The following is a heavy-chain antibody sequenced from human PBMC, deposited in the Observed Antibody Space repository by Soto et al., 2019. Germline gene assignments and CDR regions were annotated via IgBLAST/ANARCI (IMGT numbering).Heavy chain of an antibody. CDR1: GGSISSYY. V-gene: IGHV4-59*08. D-gene: IGHD6-19*01. CDR3: ARSPVSREGYSSGWYWFDP. CDR2: IYYSGST. J-gene: IGHJ5*02. Sequence: PSETLSLTCTVSGGSISSYYWSWIRQPPGKGLEWIGYIYYSGSTNYNPSLKSRVTISVDTSKNQFSLKLSSVTAADTAVYYCARSPVSREGYSSGWYWFDPWGQGTLVTVSS.